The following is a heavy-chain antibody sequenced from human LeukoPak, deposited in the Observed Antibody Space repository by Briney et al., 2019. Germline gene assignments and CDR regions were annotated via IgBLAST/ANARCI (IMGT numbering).Heavy chain of an antibody. V-gene: IGHV3-48*03. Sequence: GGSLRLSCAASGFSFSAFEMNWVRQAPGKGLEWISYINSSYRTIYYADSVKGRFTVSRDNTKNSIYLQMDSLRVEDTAVYYCVRDDSMVSGSGMDVWGQGSTVTVSS. J-gene: IGHJ6*02. CDR2: INSSYRTI. D-gene: IGHD5-18*01. CDR3: VRDDSMVSGSGMDV. CDR1: GFSFSAFE.